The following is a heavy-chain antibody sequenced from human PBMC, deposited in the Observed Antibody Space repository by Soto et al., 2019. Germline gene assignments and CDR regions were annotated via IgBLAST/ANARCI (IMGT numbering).Heavy chain of an antibody. Sequence: SGPTLVNPTQTLTLTCTFSGFSLSTTGVGVSWIRQPPGKALEWLALIYWHEDKRYSPSLKSRLTITKDTFKNQVFLTMTNMDPVDTATYYCAHRGGATVGLYYFDYWGQGALVTVSS. CDR1: GFSLSTTGVG. CDR2: IYWHEDK. CDR3: AHRGGATVGLYYFDY. V-gene: IGHV2-5*01. J-gene: IGHJ4*02. D-gene: IGHD3-16*01.